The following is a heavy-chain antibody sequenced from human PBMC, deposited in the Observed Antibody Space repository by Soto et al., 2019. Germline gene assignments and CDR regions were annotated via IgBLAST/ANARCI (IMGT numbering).Heavy chain of an antibody. CDR1: GYTFTSYY. CDR2: INPSGGST. CDR3: ARSVVVAAVDY. Sequence: ASVKVSCKASGYTFTSYYMHCVRQAPGQGLEWMGIINPSGGSTSCAQKFQGRVTMTRDTSTSTVYMELSSLRSEDTAVYYCARSVVVAAVDYWGQGTLVTVSS. J-gene: IGHJ4*02. D-gene: IGHD2-15*01. V-gene: IGHV1-46*03.